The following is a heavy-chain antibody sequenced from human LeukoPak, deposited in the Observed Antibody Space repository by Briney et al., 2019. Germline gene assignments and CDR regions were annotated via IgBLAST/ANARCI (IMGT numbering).Heavy chain of an antibody. CDR1: GGSFSGYY. V-gene: IGHV4-34*01. J-gene: IGHJ5*02. Sequence: SETLSLTCADYGGSFSGYYWSWIRQPPGKGLEWIGEINHSGSTNYNPSLKSRVTISVDTSKNQFSLKLSSVTAADTAVYYCARRFLDPIRFDPWGQGTLVTVSS. CDR3: ARRFLDPIRFDP. CDR2: INHSGST. D-gene: IGHD3-3*01.